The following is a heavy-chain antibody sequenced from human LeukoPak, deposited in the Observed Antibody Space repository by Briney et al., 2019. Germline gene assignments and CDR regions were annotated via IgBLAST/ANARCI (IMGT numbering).Heavy chain of an antibody. D-gene: IGHD6-13*01. CDR3: ARVVAAAGTPDY. CDR1: GVSINSGNYY. V-gene: IGHV4-61*02. J-gene: IGHJ4*02. CDR2: IFTSGTT. Sequence: SSETLSLTCTVSGVSINSGNYYWTWVRQPAGKGLEWIGRIFTSGTTNYNPSLKSRVTISVDTSKNQFSLKLSSVTAADTAVYYCARVVAAAGTPDYWGQGTLVTVSS.